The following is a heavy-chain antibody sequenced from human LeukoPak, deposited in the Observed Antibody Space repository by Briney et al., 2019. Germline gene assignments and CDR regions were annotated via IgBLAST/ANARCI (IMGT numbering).Heavy chain of an antibody. CDR2: IGSSSNFI. CDR3: ARSREDIVLVPASY. J-gene: IGHJ4*02. V-gene: IGHV3-21*01. Sequence: GGSLRLSCAASGFTFSSYTMNWFRQPPGKGLEWVSSIGSSSNFISYADSVKGRFTISRDNAKNSLYLQMNSVRAEDTAVYYCARSREDIVLVPASYWGQGTLVTVSS. CDR1: GFTFSSYT. D-gene: IGHD2-2*01.